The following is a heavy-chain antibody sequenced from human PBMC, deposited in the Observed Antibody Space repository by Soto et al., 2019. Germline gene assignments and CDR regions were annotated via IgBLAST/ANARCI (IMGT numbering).Heavy chain of an antibody. J-gene: IGHJ3*02. CDR2: ISYDGSNK. CDR1: GFTFSSYG. Sequence: GGSLRLSCAASGFTFSSYGMHWVRQAPGKGLEWVAVISYDGSNKYYADSVKGRFTISRDNSKNTLYLQMNSLRAEDTAVYYCAKGIAVAIYDAFDIWGQGTMVTVSS. CDR3: AKGIAVAIYDAFDI. D-gene: IGHD6-19*01. V-gene: IGHV3-30*18.